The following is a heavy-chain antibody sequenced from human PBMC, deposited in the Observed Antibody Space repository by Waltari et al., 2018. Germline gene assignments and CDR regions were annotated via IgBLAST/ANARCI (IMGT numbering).Heavy chain of an antibody. CDR2: INPNTGGT. Sequence: QVQLVQSGAEVKKPVASVNVSCKASGYNFIGYYIHWVRQAPGQGLEWMGWINPNTGGTKNEHKDKGRVTLTRDTSISTDYMELSSLGSDDMAVFYCARQAARNFDDWGQGTLVTVSS. J-gene: IGHJ4*02. CDR1: GYNFIGYY. CDR3: ARQAARNFDD. V-gene: IGHV1-2*07.